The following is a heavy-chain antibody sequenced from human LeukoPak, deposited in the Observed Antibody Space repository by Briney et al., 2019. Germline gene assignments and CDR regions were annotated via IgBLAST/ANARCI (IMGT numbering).Heavy chain of an antibody. J-gene: IGHJ5*02. D-gene: IGHD3-10*01. Sequence: GESLKISCKGSGCSFTRYWIAWVRQMPGKGLEWMGTIYPGDSDTRYSPSFQGQVTISADKSISTAYLQWSSLKASDTAVYYCARALGDYGAGNYWDWFDPWGQGTLVTVSS. CDR3: ARALGDYGAGNYWDWFDP. CDR1: GCSFTRYW. V-gene: IGHV5-51*01. CDR2: IYPGDSDT.